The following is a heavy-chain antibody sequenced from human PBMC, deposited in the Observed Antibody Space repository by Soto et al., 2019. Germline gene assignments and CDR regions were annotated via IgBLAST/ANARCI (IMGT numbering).Heavy chain of an antibody. CDR3: AGKLAQSQYYFDY. CDR2: ISGSGGST. J-gene: IGHJ4*02. V-gene: IGHV3-23*01. D-gene: IGHD1-1*01. Sequence: EVQLLESGGGLVQPGGSLRLSCAASGFTFSSYAMSWVRQAPGKGLEWVSAISGSGGSTYYADSVKGRFTISRDNSKNTLYLQMNSLSAEDTAVYYCAGKLAQSQYYFDYWGQRTLVTVSS. CDR1: GFTFSSYA.